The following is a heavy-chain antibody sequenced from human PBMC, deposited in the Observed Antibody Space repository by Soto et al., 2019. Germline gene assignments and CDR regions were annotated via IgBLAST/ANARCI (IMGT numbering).Heavy chain of an antibody. CDR2: ITWDSGPI. Sequence: EVQLVESGGGLVQPGMSLTLSCAASGFSFDDYGLHWVRQAPGKGLEWVSGITWDSGPIDYAESVKGRFTISRDNAQNSLYLQMIGLRDEDTALYYCTRDRHPFARGWFGRGFDTWGQGTLVTVSS. V-gene: IGHV3-9*01. CDR1: GFSFDDYG. D-gene: IGHD6-19*01. J-gene: IGHJ5*02. CDR3: TRDRHPFARGWFGRGFDT.